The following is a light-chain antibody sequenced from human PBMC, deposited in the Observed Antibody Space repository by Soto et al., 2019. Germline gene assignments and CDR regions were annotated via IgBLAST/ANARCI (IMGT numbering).Light chain of an antibody. CDR2: GAS. CDR1: QSVSNNY. J-gene: IGKJ5*01. Sequence: EIVLTQSPDTLSLSPGDSATLSCRASQSVSNNYLAWYQQKPGRAPRLLIYGASNRATGIPDRFSGSGSGTYFTLTISRLERENFAVFFCHQNNDSITFGQETRLEIE. V-gene: IGKV3-20*01. CDR3: HQNNDSIT.